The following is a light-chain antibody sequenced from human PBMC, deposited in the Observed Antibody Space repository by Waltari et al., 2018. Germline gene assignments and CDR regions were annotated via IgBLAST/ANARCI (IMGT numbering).Light chain of an antibody. Sequence: QSVLTQPPSASGTPGQRVTISCSGSRSTIGSNYVYWYQQLPGTAPKLLIYRNNQRPSGFPDRFSGSKSGTSASLAIRGLRSEDEADYYCAAWDDSLSGRVFGGGTKVTVL. CDR2: RNN. CDR1: RSTIGSNY. CDR3: AAWDDSLSGRV. V-gene: IGLV1-47*01. J-gene: IGLJ3*02.